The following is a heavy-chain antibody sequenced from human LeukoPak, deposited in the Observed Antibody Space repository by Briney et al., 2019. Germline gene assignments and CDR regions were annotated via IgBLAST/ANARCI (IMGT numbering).Heavy chain of an antibody. CDR3: ARDLNNSYGAFDY. CDR1: GFTFSSYA. CDR2: ISYDGSNK. D-gene: IGHD5-18*01. Sequence: PGGSLRLSCAAAGFTFSSYAMHWVRQAPGKGLEWVAVISYDGSNKYYADSVKGRFTISRDNSKNTLYLQMNSLGAEDTAVYYCARDLNNSYGAFDYWGQGTLVTVSS. V-gene: IGHV3-30-3*01. J-gene: IGHJ4*02.